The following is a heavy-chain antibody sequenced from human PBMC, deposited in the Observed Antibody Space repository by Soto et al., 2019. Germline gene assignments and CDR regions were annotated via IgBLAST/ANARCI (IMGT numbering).Heavy chain of an antibody. V-gene: IGHV4-34*01. CDR3: ARGRRYTMVRGGLFDY. Sequence: SETLSLTCAVYGGSFSGYYWSWIRQPPGKGLEWIGEINHSGSTNYNPSLKSRVTISVNTSKNQFSLKLSSVTAADTAVYYCARGRRYTMVRGGLFDYWGQGTLVTVS. J-gene: IGHJ4*02. CDR2: INHSGST. D-gene: IGHD3-10*01. CDR1: GGSFSGYY.